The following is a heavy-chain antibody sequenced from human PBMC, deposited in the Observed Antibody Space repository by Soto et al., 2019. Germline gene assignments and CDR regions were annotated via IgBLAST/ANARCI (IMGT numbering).Heavy chain of an antibody. CDR2: IFSSDEK. CDR3: ARRRGDILTIDP. CDR1: GFSLNNPMMG. J-gene: IGHJ5*02. V-gene: IGHV2-26*01. Sequence: QVTLKEPGPVLLKPTETLTLTCTVSGFSLNNPMMGVTWIRQPPGKALEWLAHIFSSDEKSYSTSLKNRLTISQDTSKSQVVLTLTNVDPVDTATYFCARRRGDILTIDPWGQGTLVTVSS. D-gene: IGHD3-9*01.